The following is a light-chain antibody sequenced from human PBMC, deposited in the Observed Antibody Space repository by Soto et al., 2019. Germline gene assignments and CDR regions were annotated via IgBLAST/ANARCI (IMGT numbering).Light chain of an antibody. Sequence: DIQMIQSPSTLSASVGDRVTITCRASQTIRSWLAWYQQKPGKAPNLLIYAASTLKSGVPSRFSGSGSVTDFTLTISSLQPEDFATYYCQQLERYPSTFGGGTKVDIK. J-gene: IGKJ4*01. CDR2: AAS. CDR3: QQLERYPST. CDR1: QTIRSW. V-gene: IGKV1-5*01.